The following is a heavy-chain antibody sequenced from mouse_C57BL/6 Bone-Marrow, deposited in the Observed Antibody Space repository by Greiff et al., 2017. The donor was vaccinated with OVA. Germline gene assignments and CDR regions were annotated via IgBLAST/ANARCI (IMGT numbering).Heavy chain of an antibody. J-gene: IGHJ2*01. D-gene: IGHD1-1*01. CDR1: GYTFTSYW. CDR3: ARNSDYYGFFDY. V-gene: IGHV1-50*01. Sequence: QVQLQQPGAELVKPGASVKLSCKASGYTFTSYWMQWVKQRPGQGLEWIGEIDPSDSYTNYNQKLQGKATLTVDTSSSTAYMQLSSLTSEDSAVYYCARNSDYYGFFDYWGQGTTLTVSS. CDR2: IDPSDSYT.